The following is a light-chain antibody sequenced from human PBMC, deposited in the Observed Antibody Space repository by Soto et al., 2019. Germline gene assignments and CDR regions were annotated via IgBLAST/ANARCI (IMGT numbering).Light chain of an antibody. CDR3: QQYADSPIT. Sequence: ELTQSPGTLSLSPCERATLSCRSSQRLASNYLAWYQQRPGQAPRLLLYGVSSRATGIPDRFSGSGSGTDFTLAISRVEPEDFAVYFCQQYADSPITFGQGTRLEIK. CDR2: GVS. J-gene: IGKJ5*01. CDR1: QRLASNY. V-gene: IGKV3-20*01.